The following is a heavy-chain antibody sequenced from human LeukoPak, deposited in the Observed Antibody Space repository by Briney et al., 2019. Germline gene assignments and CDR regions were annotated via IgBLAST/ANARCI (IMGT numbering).Heavy chain of an antibody. CDR1: GFTFDDYA. CDR3: AKERDRVNWSYHFDY. CDR2: ISWNSGSI. D-gene: IGHD1-7*01. J-gene: IGHJ4*02. Sequence: GGSLRLSCAASGFTFDDYAMHWVRQAPGKGLEWVSGISWNSGSIGYADSVKGRFTISRDNAKNSLYLQMNSLRAEDMALYYCAKERDRVNWSYHFDYWGQGTLVTVSS. V-gene: IGHV3-9*03.